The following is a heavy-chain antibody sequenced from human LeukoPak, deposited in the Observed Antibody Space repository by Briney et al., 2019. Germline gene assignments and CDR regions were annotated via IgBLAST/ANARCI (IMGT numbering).Heavy chain of an antibody. Sequence: GGSLRLSCAASGFTFSDYYMSWIRQAPGKGLEWVSHISSSGSTIYYADSVKGRFTISRDNAKNSLYLQMNSLRAEDTAVYYCARDYPAYYDFWSGYNDYWGQGTLVTVSS. V-gene: IGHV3-11*01. CDR2: ISSSGSTI. J-gene: IGHJ4*02. D-gene: IGHD3-3*01. CDR1: GFTFSDYY. CDR3: ARDYPAYYDFWSGYNDY.